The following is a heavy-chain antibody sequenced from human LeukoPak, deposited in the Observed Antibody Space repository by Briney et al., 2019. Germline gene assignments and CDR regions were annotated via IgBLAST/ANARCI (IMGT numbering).Heavy chain of an antibody. CDR1: GFTFSSYS. V-gene: IGHV3-48*04. D-gene: IGHD6-13*01. Sequence: GGSLRLSCAASGFTFSSYSMNWVRQAPGKGLEWVSYISSSSTIYYADSVKGRFTISRDNAKNSLYLQMNSLRAEDTAVYYCAGDGDSSSWLFYYWGQGTLVTV. J-gene: IGHJ4*02. CDR3: AGDGDSSSWLFYY. CDR2: ISSSSTI.